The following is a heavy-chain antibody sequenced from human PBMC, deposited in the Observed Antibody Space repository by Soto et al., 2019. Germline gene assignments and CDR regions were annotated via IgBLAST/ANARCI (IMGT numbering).Heavy chain of an antibody. Sequence: QVQLQESGPGLVKPSETLSLTCTVSGAPITTTKGWAWFRLPPGKALEWIGELSRGDERSSNPSLAGRFTMSLDKSTTHFSLKLTSVTAADTGIYYCATQTISYAWGVWGRGTSVTVSS. J-gene: IGHJ6*02. CDR3: ATQTISYAWGV. D-gene: IGHD3-16*01. V-gene: IGHV4-4*02. CDR1: GAPITTTKG. CDR2: LSRGDER.